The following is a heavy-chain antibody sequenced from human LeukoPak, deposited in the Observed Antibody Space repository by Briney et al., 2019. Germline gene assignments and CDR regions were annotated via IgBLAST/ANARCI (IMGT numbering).Heavy chain of an antibody. D-gene: IGHD3-22*01. CDR3: AKAYYYDSSGSIDY. J-gene: IGHJ4*02. CDR2: IKQDGSEK. CDR1: GFTFSSYW. V-gene: IGHV3-7*03. Sequence: GGSLRLSCAASGFTFSSYWMSWVRQAPGKGLEWVANIKQDGSEKYYVDSVKGRFTISRDNAKNSLYLQMNSLRAEDTAVYYCAKAYYYDSSGSIDYWGQGTLVTVSS.